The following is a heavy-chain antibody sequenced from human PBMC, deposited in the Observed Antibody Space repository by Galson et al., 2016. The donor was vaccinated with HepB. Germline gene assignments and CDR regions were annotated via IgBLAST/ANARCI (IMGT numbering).Heavy chain of an antibody. CDR2: IHSSGTS. CDR3: VRIGTAAAVPNRRGSFY. V-gene: IGHV4-39*01. CDR1: GDSISNVGRH. Sequence: SETLSLTCTVSGDSISNVGRHWGWFRQSPEMGLEYIGSIHSSGTSYYNPSLTSRVTVSADMSRNQFFLSLTSVTAADTAIYYCVRIGTAAAVPNRRGSFYWRQGTRVTVSS. D-gene: IGHD6-13*01. J-gene: IGHJ4*02.